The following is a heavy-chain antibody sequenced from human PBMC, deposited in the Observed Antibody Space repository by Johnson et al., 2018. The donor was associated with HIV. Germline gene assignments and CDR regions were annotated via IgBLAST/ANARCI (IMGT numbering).Heavy chain of an antibody. CDR3: ARAAAARSSGHDAFDI. CDR2: FYSGGST. Sequence: VQLVESGGGLIQPGGSLRVSCAASGFTVSSNYMSWVRQAPGKGLEWVSGFYSGGSTYYADSVKGRFIISRDNSKNTVYLQMNSLRAEDTALYYCARAAAARSSGHDAFDIWGQGTMVTVSS. CDR1: GFTVSSNY. V-gene: IGHV3-53*01. J-gene: IGHJ3*02. D-gene: IGHD6-6*01.